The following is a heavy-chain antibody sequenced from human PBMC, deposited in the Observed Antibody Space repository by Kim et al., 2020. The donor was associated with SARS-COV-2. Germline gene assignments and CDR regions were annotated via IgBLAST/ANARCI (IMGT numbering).Heavy chain of an antibody. J-gene: IGHJ1*01. CDR1: GFTFSSYA. CDR2: ISYDGSNK. V-gene: IGHV3-30*04. D-gene: IGHD6-19*01. CDR3: AREWVVYSSGWDFAEYFQH. Sequence: GGSLRLSCAASGFTFSSYAMHWVRQAPGKGLEWVAVISYDGSNKYYADSVKGRFSISRDNSKSTLYLQTNSLRPEDTAVYFCAREWVVYSSGWDFAEYFQHWGQGTLVTVAS.